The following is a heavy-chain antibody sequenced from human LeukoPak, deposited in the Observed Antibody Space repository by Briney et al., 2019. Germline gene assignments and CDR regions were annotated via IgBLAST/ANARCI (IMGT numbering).Heavy chain of an antibody. CDR1: GFTFSSYG. V-gene: IGHV3-30*18. Sequence: GGSLRLSCAAPGFTFSSYGMHWVRQAPGKGLEWVAVMSYDGSNKYYADSVKGRFTISRDNSKNTLYLQMNSLRAEDTAVYYCAKDGSGSPPYYFDYWGQGTLVTVSS. CDR3: AKDGSGSPPYYFDY. CDR2: MSYDGSNK. J-gene: IGHJ4*02. D-gene: IGHD1-26*01.